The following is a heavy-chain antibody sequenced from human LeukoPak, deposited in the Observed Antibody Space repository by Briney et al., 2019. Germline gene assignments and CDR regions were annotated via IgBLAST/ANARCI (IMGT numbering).Heavy chain of an antibody. CDR3: ARGGRYYDSSGPPPLDY. J-gene: IGHJ4*02. V-gene: IGHV4-34*01. CDR2: FNHSGST. CDR1: GGSFSGY. Sequence: SETLSLICAVYGGSFSGYHGGGPPGPPGRGLVCIGEFNHSGSTNYNPSHKSRVTISVDTSKNQFSLKLSSVTAADTAVYYCARGGRYYDSSGPPPLDYWGQGTLVTVSS. D-gene: IGHD3-22*01.